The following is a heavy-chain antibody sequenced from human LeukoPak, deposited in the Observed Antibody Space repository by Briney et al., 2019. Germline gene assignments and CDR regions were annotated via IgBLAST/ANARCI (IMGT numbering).Heavy chain of an antibody. CDR2: ISAYNGNT. Sequence: ASVKVSCKASGYTFTSYGISWVRQAPGQGLEWMGWISAYNGNTNYAQKFQGRVTMTRDTSISTAYMELSRLRSDDTAVYYCARVASHITIFGIFFDYWGQGTLVTVSS. D-gene: IGHD3-3*01. CDR3: ARVASHITIFGIFFDY. CDR1: GYTFTSYG. V-gene: IGHV1-18*01. J-gene: IGHJ4*02.